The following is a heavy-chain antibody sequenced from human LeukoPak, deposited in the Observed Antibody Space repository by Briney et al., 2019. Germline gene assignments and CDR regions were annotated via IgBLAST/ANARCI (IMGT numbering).Heavy chain of an antibody. D-gene: IGHD5-18*01. CDR2: ISSSANTI. Sequence: GGSLRLSCAASGFTFSDYSMNWVRQAPGKGLEWVSYISSSANTIYYADSVKGRFTISRDNAKNSLYLQMNSLRAEDTAVYYCAKDAAAPIHSWGQGTLVTVSS. CDR3: AKDAAAPIHS. J-gene: IGHJ5*02. V-gene: IGHV3-48*04. CDR1: GFTFSDYS.